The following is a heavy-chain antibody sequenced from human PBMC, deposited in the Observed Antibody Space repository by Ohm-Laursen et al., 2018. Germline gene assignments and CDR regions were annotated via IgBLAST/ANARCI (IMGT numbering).Heavy chain of an antibody. V-gene: IGHV1-2*02. CDR3: ARDKRASSGTNPLWY. D-gene: IGHD6-19*01. Sequence: GSSVKVSCKASGYTFTGYYMHWVRQAPGQGLEWMGWINPNSGGTNYAQKFQGRVTMTRDTSISTAYMELSRLRSDDTAVYYCARDKRASSGTNPLWYWGQGTLVTVSS. CDR1: GYTFTGYY. CDR2: INPNSGGT. J-gene: IGHJ4*02.